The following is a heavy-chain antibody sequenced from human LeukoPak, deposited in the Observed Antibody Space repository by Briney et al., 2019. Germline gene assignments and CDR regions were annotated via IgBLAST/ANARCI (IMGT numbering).Heavy chain of an antibody. Sequence: GGSLRLSCAASGFTFSSYGMHWVRQAPGKVLEWVAFIRYDGSNKFYADSVKGRFTISRDNSKNTLYLQMNSVRAEDTAVYYCVEDGGPDAFEIGGQGTMVTVSS. J-gene: IGHJ3*02. CDR1: GFTFSSYG. V-gene: IGHV3-30*02. CDR3: VEDGGPDAFEI. D-gene: IGHD4-23*01. CDR2: IRYDGSNK.